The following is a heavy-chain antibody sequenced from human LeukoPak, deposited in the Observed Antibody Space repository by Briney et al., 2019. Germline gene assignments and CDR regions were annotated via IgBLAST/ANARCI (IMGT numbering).Heavy chain of an antibody. Sequence: SETLSLTCTVSGYSISSGYYWGWIRQPPGKGLEWIGSIYHSGSTYYNPSLKSRVTISVDTSKNQFSLKLSSVTAADTAVYYCARVCGGSCYWFDPWGQGTLVTVSS. D-gene: IGHD2-15*01. V-gene: IGHV4-38-2*02. J-gene: IGHJ5*02. CDR3: ARVCGGSCYWFDP. CDR1: GYSISSGYY. CDR2: IYHSGST.